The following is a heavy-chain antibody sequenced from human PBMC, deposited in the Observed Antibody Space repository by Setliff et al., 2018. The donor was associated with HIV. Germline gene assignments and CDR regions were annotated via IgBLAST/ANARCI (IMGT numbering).Heavy chain of an antibody. Sequence: ASVKVSCKASGYTFTSYGISWVRQAPGQGLEWMGWISAYNGNTNYARQFQGRVTMTTDTSTNTVYMELRSLTSDDTAVYYCARPAATWDFDYWGQGTLVTVSS. CDR1: GYTFTSYG. CDR2: ISAYNGNT. CDR3: ARPAATWDFDY. J-gene: IGHJ4*02. D-gene: IGHD2-2*01. V-gene: IGHV1-18*01.